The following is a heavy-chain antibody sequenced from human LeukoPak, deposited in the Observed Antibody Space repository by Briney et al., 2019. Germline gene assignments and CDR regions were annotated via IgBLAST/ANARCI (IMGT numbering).Heavy chain of an antibody. V-gene: IGHV3-64*02. Sequence: GGSLRLSCTASGFTFSTSAMHWVRPAPGKGLEYILAITDTGSSTYYAESVEGRLTTSRDNSKNTQYLKMGSLRPPKMLMYYCSRGPWMGPNDYWGQGTLVTVPS. J-gene: IGHJ4*02. CDR3: SRGPWMGPNDY. CDR2: ITDTGSST. CDR1: GFTFSTSA. D-gene: IGHD2-2*03.